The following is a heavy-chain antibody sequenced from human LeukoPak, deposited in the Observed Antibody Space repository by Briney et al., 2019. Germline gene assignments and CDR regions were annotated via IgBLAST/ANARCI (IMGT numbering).Heavy chain of an antibody. D-gene: IGHD6-19*01. CDR3: ARRRTRIISSGLLYYYYYMDV. CDR1: GGSFSGYY. J-gene: IGHJ6*03. V-gene: IGHV4-34*01. Sequence: SETLSLTCAVYGGSFSGYYWSWIRQPPGKGLEWIGEINHSGITNYNPSLKSRVTISVDTSKNQFSLKLSSVTAADTAVYYCARRRTRIISSGLLYYYYYMDVWGKGTTVTISS. CDR2: INHSGIT.